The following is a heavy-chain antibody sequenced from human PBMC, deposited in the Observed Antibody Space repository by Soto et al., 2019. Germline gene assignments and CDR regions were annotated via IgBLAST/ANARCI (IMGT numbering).Heavy chain of an antibody. D-gene: IGHD4-17*01. CDR3: ANFDYGDYFDY. CDR2: ISYDGSNK. J-gene: IGHJ4*02. V-gene: IGHV3-30*18. Sequence: PGGSLRLSCAASGFTFSNYAIHWVRQAPGKGLEWVAVISYDGSNKYYADSVKGRFTISRDNSKNTLYLQMNSLRAEDTAVYYCANFDYGDYFDYWGQGTLVTVSS. CDR1: GFTFSNYA.